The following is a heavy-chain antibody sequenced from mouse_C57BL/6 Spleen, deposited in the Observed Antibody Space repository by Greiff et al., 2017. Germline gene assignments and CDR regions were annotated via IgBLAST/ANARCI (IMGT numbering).Heavy chain of an antibody. D-gene: IGHD2-10*02. CDR1: GYTFTSYG. Sequence: QVQLQQSGAELARPGASVKLSCKASGYTFTSYGISWVKQRTGQGLEWIGEIYPRSGNTYYNEKFKGKATLTADKSSSTAYMELRSQTSEDSAVYFCARYGNFVWYFDVWGTGTTVTVSS. V-gene: IGHV1-81*01. CDR2: IYPRSGNT. CDR3: ARYGNFVWYFDV. J-gene: IGHJ1*03.